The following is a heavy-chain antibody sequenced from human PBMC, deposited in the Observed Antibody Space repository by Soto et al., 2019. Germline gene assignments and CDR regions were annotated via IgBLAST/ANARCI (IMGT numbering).Heavy chain of an antibody. CDR1: GFTFSSYV. CDR2: IWYDGSNK. J-gene: IGHJ6*02. Sequence: GGSLSLSCAAAGFTFSSYVMHLVRQAPGKGLEWVAVIWYDGSNKYYADSVKGRFTISRDNSKNTLYLQMNSLRAEDTAVYYCARGGVGVGGDYYYYGMDVWGQGTTVTVSS. D-gene: IGHD1-26*01. CDR3: ARGGVGVGGDYYYYGMDV. V-gene: IGHV3-33*01.